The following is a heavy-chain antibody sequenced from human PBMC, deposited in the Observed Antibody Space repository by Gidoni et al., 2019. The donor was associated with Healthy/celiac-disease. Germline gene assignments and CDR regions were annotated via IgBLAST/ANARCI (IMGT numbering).Heavy chain of an antibody. Sequence: QVQLVESGGGVLQPGRSLRLSCAASGFTLSSYGLHWVRQAPGKGLEWVAVRWYDGSNKYYADSVKGRFTISRDNSKNTLYLQMNSLRAEDTAVYYCARRYSSGWPYYYYYGMDVWGQGTTVTVSS. CDR3: ARRYSSGWPYYYYYGMDV. CDR2: RWYDGSNK. D-gene: IGHD6-19*01. CDR1: GFTLSSYG. V-gene: IGHV3-33*01. J-gene: IGHJ6*02.